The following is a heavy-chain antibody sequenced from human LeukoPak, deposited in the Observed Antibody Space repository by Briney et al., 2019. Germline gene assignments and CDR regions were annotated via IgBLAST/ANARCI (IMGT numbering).Heavy chain of an antibody. V-gene: IGHV3-43*02. Sequence: GGSLRLSCAASGFTFDDYAMHWVRQAPGKGLEWVSLISGDGGSTYYADSVKGRFTISRDNSKNSLYLQMNSLRTEDTASYYCAKDGALDYYGSGSYLWDYFDYWGQGTLVTVSS. CDR1: GFTFDDYA. D-gene: IGHD3-10*01. J-gene: IGHJ4*02. CDR2: ISGDGGST. CDR3: AKDGALDYYGSGSYLWDYFDY.